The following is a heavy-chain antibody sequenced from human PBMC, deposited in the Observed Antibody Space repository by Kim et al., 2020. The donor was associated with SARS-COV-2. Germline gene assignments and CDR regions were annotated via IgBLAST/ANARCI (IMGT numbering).Heavy chain of an antibody. CDR2: IYYSGST. V-gene: IGHV4-59*01. Sequence: SETLSLTCTVSGGSISSYYWSWIRQPPGKGLEWIGYIYYSGSTNYNPSLKSRVTISVDTSKNQFSLKLSSVTAADTAVYYCARGAAALNAYWGQGTLVTV. CDR1: GGSISSYY. J-gene: IGHJ4*02. D-gene: IGHD6-13*01. CDR3: ARGAAALNAY.